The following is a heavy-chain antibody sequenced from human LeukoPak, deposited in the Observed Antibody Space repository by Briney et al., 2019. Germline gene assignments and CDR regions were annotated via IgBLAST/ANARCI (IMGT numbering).Heavy chain of an antibody. V-gene: IGHV3-7*01. Sequence: GGSLRLSCEASGFTFRTSWMSWVRQAPGKGLEWVADINEDGIETYYVHSLRGRFTISRDNANNSLFLQMDSLRAEDTAVYYCARQARVTHFYGGFGSHFDFWGQGILVTFSS. D-gene: IGHD3-10*01. CDR3: ARQARVTHFYGGFGSHFDF. CDR2: INEDGIET. CDR1: GFTFRTSW. J-gene: IGHJ4*02.